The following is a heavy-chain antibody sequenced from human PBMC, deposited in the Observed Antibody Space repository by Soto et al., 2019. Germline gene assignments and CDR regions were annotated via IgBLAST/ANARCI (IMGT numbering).Heavy chain of an antibody. V-gene: IGHV4-59*01. CDR3: ARGGPSSKWLDP. CDR2: INHSGTT. J-gene: IGHJ5*02. CDR1: GGSISSYY. Sequence: PSETLSLTCTVSGGSISSYYWSWIPQPPGKRPEWIGEINHSGTTNYNPSLKSRLTISLDTSKNQFSLKLSSVTAADTAVYFCARGGPSSKWLDPWGQGIQVTVSS.